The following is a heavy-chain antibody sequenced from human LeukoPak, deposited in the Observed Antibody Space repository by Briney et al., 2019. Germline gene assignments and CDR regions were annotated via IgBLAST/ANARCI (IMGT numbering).Heavy chain of an antibody. CDR2: ISYDGSNK. Sequence: PGGSLRLSCAASGFTFSSYAMHWVRQAPGKGLEWVAVISYDGSNKYYTDSVKGRFTISRDNSKNTLYLQMNSLRAEDTAVYYCANPPRESRDCSSTTCPFDYWGQGTLVTVSS. CDR3: ANPPRESRDCSSTTCPFDY. CDR1: GFTFSSYA. J-gene: IGHJ4*02. V-gene: IGHV3-30-3*01. D-gene: IGHD2-2*01.